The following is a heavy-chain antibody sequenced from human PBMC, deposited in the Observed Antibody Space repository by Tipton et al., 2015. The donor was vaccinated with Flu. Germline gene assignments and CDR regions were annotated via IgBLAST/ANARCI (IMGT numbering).Heavy chain of an antibody. CDR2: VYHTGST. V-gene: IGHV4-39*01. D-gene: IGHD6-13*01. CDR1: GGSISSSSYY. CDR3: ASGIATDGDTYYNGMDV. J-gene: IGHJ6*02. Sequence: LSLTYTVSGGSISSSSYYWGWIRQPPGKGLEWIGSVYHTGSTYYNPSLRSRVTISVDTSKNQFSLKLTSVTAADTAVYYCASGIATDGDTYYNGMDVWGQGTTVTVSS.